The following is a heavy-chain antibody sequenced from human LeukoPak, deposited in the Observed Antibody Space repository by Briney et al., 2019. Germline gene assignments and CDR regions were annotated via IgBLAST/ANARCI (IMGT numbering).Heavy chain of an antibody. V-gene: IGHV3-33*01. CDR3: ARDEQWVVSWWFDP. CDR1: GFTFSSYG. D-gene: IGHD6-19*01. J-gene: IGHJ5*02. CDR2: IWYDGSNK. Sequence: GGSLRLSCAASGFTFSSYGMHWVRQTPGKGLEWVAVIWYDGSNKYYADSVKGRFTISRDNSKNTLYLQMNSLRAEDTAVYYCARDEQWVVSWWFDPWGQGTLVTVSS.